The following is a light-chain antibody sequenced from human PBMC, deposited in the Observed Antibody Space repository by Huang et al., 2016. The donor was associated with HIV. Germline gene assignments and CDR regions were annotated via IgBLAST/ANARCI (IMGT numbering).Light chain of an antibody. CDR1: QSVSTN. V-gene: IGKV3-15*01. J-gene: IGKJ3*01. CDR3: QQYNSWPPLFT. Sequence: EVLLTQSPATLSVSPGERATLSCRASQSVSTNLDLYQQKPGQAPRLLIYGASTRDSGVRAMFRGSGSGTDFTLTISSLQSEDSAVYYCQQYNSWPPLFTFGPGTKVDIK. CDR2: GAS.